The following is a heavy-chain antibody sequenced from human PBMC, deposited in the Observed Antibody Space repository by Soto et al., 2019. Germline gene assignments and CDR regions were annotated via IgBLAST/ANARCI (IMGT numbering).Heavy chain of an antibody. CDR1: GYSFTSYW. Sequence: LKISCKGSGYSFTSYWIGWVRQMPGKGLEWMGIIYPGDSDTRYSPSFQGQVTISADKSISTAYLQWSSLKASDTAMYYCARGGGDSSGYYYEYYFDYWGQGTLVTVSS. CDR2: IYPGDSDT. J-gene: IGHJ4*02. V-gene: IGHV5-51*01. CDR3: ARGGGDSSGYYYEYYFDY. D-gene: IGHD3-22*01.